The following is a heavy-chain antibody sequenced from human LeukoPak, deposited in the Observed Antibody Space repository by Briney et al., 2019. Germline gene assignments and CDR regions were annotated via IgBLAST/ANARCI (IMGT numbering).Heavy chain of an antibody. CDR3: ARQAYSSNLGWFDP. J-gene: IGHJ5*02. CDR1: GXSISSSTYY. D-gene: IGHD6-13*01. Sequence: SETLSLTCSVSGXSISSSTYYWGWIRQPPGKGLEWIGNIYNSGSTYYNPSLKSRVTISVDTSKNQFSLKLSSVTAADTAVYYCARQAYSSNLGWFDPWGQGTLVTVSS. CDR2: IYNSGST. V-gene: IGHV4-39*01.